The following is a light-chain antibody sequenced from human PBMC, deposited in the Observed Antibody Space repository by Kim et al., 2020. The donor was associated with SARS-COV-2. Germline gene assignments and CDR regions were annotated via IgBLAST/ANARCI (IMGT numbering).Light chain of an antibody. V-gene: IGKV1-5*03. CDR1: QSIDTW. Sequence: ASVGDRVPITCRASQSIDTWLAWYQQKLGKAPNLLIYKASTLESGVPSRFSGSGSGTEFTLTINCLQPDDFATYYCQQYRTYSRTFGQGTKVDIK. J-gene: IGKJ1*01. CDR3: QQYRTYSRT. CDR2: KAS.